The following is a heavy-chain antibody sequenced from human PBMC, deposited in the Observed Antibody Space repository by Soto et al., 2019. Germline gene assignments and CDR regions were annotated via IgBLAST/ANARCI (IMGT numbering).Heavy chain of an antibody. Sequence: SVTVSFRQSGGPLSSYAIIWVRQAPGQGLQWMRGNISIVXTALFARKFQGRVTISADKSTSTAYMEMSSLRSEDTAVSYCARDAIVVGPAAPVWFDPRGQGTLVTVSS. J-gene: IGHJ5*02. CDR3: ARDAIVVGPAAPVWFDP. CDR1: GGPLSSYA. CDR2: NISIVXTA. D-gene: IGHD2-2*01. V-gene: IGHV1-69*06.